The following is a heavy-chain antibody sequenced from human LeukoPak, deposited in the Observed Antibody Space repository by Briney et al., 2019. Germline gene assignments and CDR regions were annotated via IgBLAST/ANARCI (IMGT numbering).Heavy chain of an antibody. CDR2: ISGSGGST. D-gene: IGHD3-10*01. V-gene: IGHV3-23*01. CDR3: AKDCLWFGENSCMDV. Sequence: GGSLRLSCAASGFTFSSYGMSWVRQAPGKGLEWVSAISGSGGSTYYADSVKGRFTISRDNSKNTLYLQMNSLRAEDTAVYYCAKDCLWFGENSCMDVWGKGTTVTVSS. CDR1: GFTFSSYG. J-gene: IGHJ6*03.